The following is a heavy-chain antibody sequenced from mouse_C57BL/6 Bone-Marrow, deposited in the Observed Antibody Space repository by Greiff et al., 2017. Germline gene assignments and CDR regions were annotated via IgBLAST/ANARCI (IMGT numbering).Heavy chain of an antibody. Sequence: EVKLVESGGDLVKPGGSLKLSCAASGFTFSSYGMSWVRQTPDQRLEWVATISSGGSYTYYPDSVKGRFTISRDNAKNTLYLQMSSLKSEDTAMYYCATMVTTNAMDYWGQGTSVTVSS. D-gene: IGHD2-1*01. CDR3: ATMVTTNAMDY. V-gene: IGHV5-6*01. CDR1: GFTFSSYG. J-gene: IGHJ4*01. CDR2: ISSGGSYT.